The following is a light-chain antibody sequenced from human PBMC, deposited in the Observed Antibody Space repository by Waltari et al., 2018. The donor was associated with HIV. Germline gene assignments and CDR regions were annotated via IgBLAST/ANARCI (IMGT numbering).Light chain of an antibody. CDR2: SSS. V-gene: IGKV3-15*01. Sequence: IVMTLTPAPLPVPPGGRATLGWRARQRVSSDVAWFQQKPDQAPGLLIHSSSTSATGIPDRFSGRGSGTEFTLTISSVQSEDFAVYYGQQYDNWPPAFGQGTKVEIK. CDR1: QRVSSD. J-gene: IGKJ1*01. CDR3: QQYDNWPPA.